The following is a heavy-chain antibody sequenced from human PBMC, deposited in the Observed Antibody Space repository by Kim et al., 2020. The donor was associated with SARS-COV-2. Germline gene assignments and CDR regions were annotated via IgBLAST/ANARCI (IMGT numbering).Heavy chain of an antibody. CDR1: GYNFPNYW. V-gene: IGHV5-10-1*01. CDR2: IDPSDSYT. CDR3: ARCGMIFAVTITEGMDV. D-gene: IGHD3-3*01. J-gene: IGHJ6*02. Sequence: GESLKISCKGSGYNFPNYWITWVRQMPGKGLEWLGRIDPSDSYTDYNPTFKGHVTISADRSINTVYLQWNSLRASDSGLYFCARCGMIFAVTITEGMDVWGQGTTVTVSS.